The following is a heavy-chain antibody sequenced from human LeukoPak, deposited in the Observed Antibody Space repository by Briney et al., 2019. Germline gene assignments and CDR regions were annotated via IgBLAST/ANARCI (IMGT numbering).Heavy chain of an antibody. CDR1: GGSFSGYY. J-gene: IGHJ5*02. V-gene: IGHV4-34*01. CDR3: ARGVQESPATIRRWFDP. CDR2: INHSGST. Sequence: SETLSLTCAVYGGSFSGYYWSWIRQPPGKGLEWIGEINHSGSTNYNPSLKSRVTISVDTSKNQFSLKLSSVTAADTAVYYCARGVQESPATIRRWFDPWGQGTLVTVSS. D-gene: IGHD5-12*01.